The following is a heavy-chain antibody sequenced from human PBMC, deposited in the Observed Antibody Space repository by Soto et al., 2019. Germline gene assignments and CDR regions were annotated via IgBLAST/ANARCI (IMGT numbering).Heavy chain of an antibody. V-gene: IGHV3-23*01. D-gene: IGHD3-10*01. CDR3: AKGRGGSGSLTPRVDF. CDR1: XFTXNNYA. Sequence: EVQLLXSGGGLVQPGGXLXXXXAXXXFTXNNYAMTXXXXAXGXXXXXXSAISGGGDTTSYADSVKGRFTVSRDGXXXTLYXXXXXXRAEDTALYYCAKGRGGSGSLTPRVDFWGQGTLVTVXS. CDR2: ISGGGDTT. J-gene: IGHJ4*02.